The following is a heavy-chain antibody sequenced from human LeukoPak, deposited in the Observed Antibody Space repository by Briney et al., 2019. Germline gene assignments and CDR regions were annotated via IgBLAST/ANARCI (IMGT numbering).Heavy chain of an antibody. CDR1: GFTFSSYS. Sequence: PGGSLRLSCAASGFTFSSYSMNWVRQAPGEGLEWVSSISSGSSYIYYADSVKGRFTISRDNAKNSLYLQMNSLRAEDTAVYYCASSLYGVNYGDSFDIWGQGTMVTVSS. J-gene: IGHJ3*02. D-gene: IGHD4-23*01. CDR2: ISSGSSYI. V-gene: IGHV3-21*01. CDR3: ASSLYGVNYGDSFDI.